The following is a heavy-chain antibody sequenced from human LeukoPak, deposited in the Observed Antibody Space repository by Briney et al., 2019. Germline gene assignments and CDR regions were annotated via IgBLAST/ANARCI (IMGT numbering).Heavy chain of an antibody. CDR1: GYTFTGYY. D-gene: IGHD2-2*01. Sequence: ASVKVSCKASGYTFTGYYMHWVRQAPGQGLEWMGWINPNSGGTNYAQKFQGRVTMTRDTSISTAYMELSRLRSDDTAVYYYARVTSGYRRSAAQFDYWGQGTLVTVSS. CDR3: ARVTSGYRRSAAQFDY. V-gene: IGHV1-2*02. J-gene: IGHJ4*02. CDR2: INPNSGGT.